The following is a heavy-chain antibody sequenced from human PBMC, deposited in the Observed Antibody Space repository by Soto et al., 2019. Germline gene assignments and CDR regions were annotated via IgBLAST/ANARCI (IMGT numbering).Heavy chain of an antibody. CDR1: GGSISSYY. CDR3: ARDSDGSSGWYSHPQFDY. J-gene: IGHJ4*02. Sequence: SETLSLTCTVSGGSISSYYWSWIRQPPGKGLEWIGYIYYSGSTNYNPSLKSRVTISVDTSKNQFSLKLSSVTAADTAVYYCARDSDGSSGWYSHPQFDYWGQGTLVTVSS. CDR2: IYYSGST. V-gene: IGHV4-59*01. D-gene: IGHD6-19*01.